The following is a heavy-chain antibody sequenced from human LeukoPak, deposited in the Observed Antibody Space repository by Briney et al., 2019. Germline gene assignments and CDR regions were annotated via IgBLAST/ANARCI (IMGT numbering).Heavy chain of an antibody. V-gene: IGHV4-34*01. J-gene: IGHJ6*02. Sequence: PSETLFLTCAVYGGSFSGYYWSWIRQPPGKGLEWIGEINHSGSTNYNPSLKSRVTISVDTSKNQFSLKLSSVTAADTAVYYCARLLKYQLLSNLSSKPGDYYGMDVWGQGTTVTVSS. CDR1: GGSFSGYY. CDR2: INHSGST. D-gene: IGHD2-2*01. CDR3: ARLLKYQLLSNLSSKPGDYYGMDV.